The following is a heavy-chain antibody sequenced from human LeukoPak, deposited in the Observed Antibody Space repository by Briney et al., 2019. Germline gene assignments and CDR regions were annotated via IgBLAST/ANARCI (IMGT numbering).Heavy chain of an antibody. CDR3: ARLSVRADTVEY. D-gene: IGHD3-10*01. CDR1: GFTFSTYW. CDR2: INPGESAE. V-gene: IGHV3-7*05. J-gene: IGHJ4*02. Sequence: PGESLRLSCAASGFTFSTYWLMWVRQAPGKGLEWVANINPGESAEYYVDSVKGRFTISRDNARNSGYLQMNSLRGEDAAVYYCARLSVRADTVEYWGQGTLVTVSS.